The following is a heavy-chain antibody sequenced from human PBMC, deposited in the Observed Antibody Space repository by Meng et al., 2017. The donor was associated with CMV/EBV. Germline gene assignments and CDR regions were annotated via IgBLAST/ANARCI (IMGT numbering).Heavy chain of an antibody. D-gene: IGHD5-18*01. CDR1: GFHLRSHS. Sequence: GESLKILRSASGFHLRSHSMIWVPQAPGQGLEWVSYISSSSSTIYYADSVKGRFTIFRDNAKNSLYLQINSLRAEDTAVYYCAREPEVDTAMVRYYYYGMDVWGQGTTVTVSS. CDR3: AREPEVDTAMVRYYYYGMDV. J-gene: IGHJ6*02. CDR2: ISSSSSTI. V-gene: IGHV3-48*04.